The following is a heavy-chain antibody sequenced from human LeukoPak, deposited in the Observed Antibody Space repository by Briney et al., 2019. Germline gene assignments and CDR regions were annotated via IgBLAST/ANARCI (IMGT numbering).Heavy chain of an antibody. J-gene: IGHJ4*02. CDR2: ISGNDDGT. Sequence: TGGSLRLSCTASGFTFSTCGMTWVRQAPGKGLEWVSSISGNDDGTYYADSVKGRFTISRDNSKNTLYLQMNSLRAEDTAIYYCAKRGPIYSASPGSYYDYWGQGTLVTVSS. V-gene: IGHV3-23*01. CDR3: AKRGPIYSASPGSYYDY. CDR1: GFTFSTCG. D-gene: IGHD5-18*01.